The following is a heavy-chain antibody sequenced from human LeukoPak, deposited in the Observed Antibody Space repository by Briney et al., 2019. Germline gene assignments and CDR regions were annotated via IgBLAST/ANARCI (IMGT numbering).Heavy chain of an antibody. D-gene: IGHD5-12*01. CDR2: ISSSGGGT. V-gene: IGHV3-23*01. CDR3: AKAPQGKSAYALPAN. CDR1: GFTFSNYA. J-gene: IGHJ4*02. Sequence: GGSLRLSCAASGFTFSNYAVNWVRQAPGKGLEWVSAISSSGGGTYYADSVKGRFTISRDNSKNTLHLQMNSLRVEDTALYYCAKAPQGKSAYALPANWGQGTLVTVSS.